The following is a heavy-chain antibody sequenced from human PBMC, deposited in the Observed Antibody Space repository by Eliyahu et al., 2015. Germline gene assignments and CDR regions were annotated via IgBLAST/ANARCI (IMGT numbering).Heavy chain of an antibody. CDR3: ARERSGYDHFDY. V-gene: IGHV6-1*01. J-gene: IGHJ4*02. D-gene: IGHD5-12*01. Sequence: QVQLQQSGPGLVKPSQTLXLTXAISXDXVPXNSPAWNWIRQSPSRGLEWLGRTYYRSKWYNDYAVSVKSRITINPDTSKNQFSLQLNSVTPEDTAVYYCARERSGYDHFDYWGQGTLVTVSS. CDR2: TYYRSKWYN. CDR1: XDXVPXNSPA.